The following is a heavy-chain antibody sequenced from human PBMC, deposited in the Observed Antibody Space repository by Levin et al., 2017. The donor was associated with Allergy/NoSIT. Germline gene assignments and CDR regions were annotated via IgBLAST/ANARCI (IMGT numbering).Heavy chain of an antibody. V-gene: IGHV1-69*01. CDR1: GGTFSTYA. CDR3: ARGGRAAPSHYYNGMDV. Sequence: GGSLRLSCKASGGTFSTYAISWVRQAPGQGLAWMGEFTPIFGTPNHAQSFQGRITISADESTSTAYMELRNLTSDDTAVYYCARGGRAAPSHYYNGMDVWGQGTTVIVSS. D-gene: IGHD6-13*01. CDR2: FTPIFGTP. J-gene: IGHJ6*02.